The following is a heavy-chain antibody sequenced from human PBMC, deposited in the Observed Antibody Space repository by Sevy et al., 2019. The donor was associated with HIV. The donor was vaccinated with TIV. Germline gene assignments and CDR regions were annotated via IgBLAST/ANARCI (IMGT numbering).Heavy chain of an antibody. CDR3: AKRVAGALAALDI. V-gene: IGHV3-23*01. CDR1: GFTFRNYV. J-gene: IGHJ3*02. Sequence: GGSLRLSCAASGFTFRNYVMNWVRQPPGKGLEWVSVLSDGGGTTYSADYVKGRFTISRDVSKSTLYLQMNSLGVEDTAGYVCAKRVAGALAALDIWGQGRMVTVS. CDR2: LSDGGGTT. D-gene: IGHD3-16*01.